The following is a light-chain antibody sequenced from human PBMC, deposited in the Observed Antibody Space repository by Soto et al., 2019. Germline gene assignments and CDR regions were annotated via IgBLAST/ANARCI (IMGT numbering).Light chain of an antibody. CDR3: PHYANGPWT. CDR1: QRIGDT. CDR2: WAS. J-gene: IGKJ1*01. V-gene: IGKV3-15*01. Sequence: ENVMTQSPATLSVSSGGRAPLXXRASQRIGDTLDGDQQKPGRAPGIXRHWASSRVTFCPAMFSGGGSDTYFTLTSSSLQSDDFAVYCCPHYANGPWTFGPGTKVEI.